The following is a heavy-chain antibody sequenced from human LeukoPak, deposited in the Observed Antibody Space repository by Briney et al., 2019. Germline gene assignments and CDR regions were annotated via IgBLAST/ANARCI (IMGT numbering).Heavy chain of an antibody. CDR2: ISGSGGST. D-gene: IGHD3-10*01. Sequence: GGSLRLSCAASGFTFSSYAMSWVRQAPGKGLEWVSAISGSGGSTYYADSVKGRFTISRDNSKNTLYLQMNSLRAEDTAVYYCAKDLGSGSYYNVDYWGQGTLVTVSS. V-gene: IGHV3-23*01. J-gene: IGHJ4*02. CDR1: GFTFSSYA. CDR3: AKDLGSGSYYNVDY.